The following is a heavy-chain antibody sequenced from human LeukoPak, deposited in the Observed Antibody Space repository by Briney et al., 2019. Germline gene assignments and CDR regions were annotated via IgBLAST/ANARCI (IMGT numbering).Heavy chain of an antibody. D-gene: IGHD2-2*02. J-gene: IGHJ3*02. V-gene: IGHV4-59*12. CDR3: ARDGACSSTSCYRSGAFDI. CDR2: IYYSGST. CDR1: GGSISSYY. Sequence: SETLSLTCTVSGGSISSYYWSWIRQPPGKGLEWIGYIYYSGSTNYNPSLKSRVTMSVDTSKNQFSLKLSSVTAADTAVYYCARDGACSSTSCYRSGAFDIWGQGTMVTVSS.